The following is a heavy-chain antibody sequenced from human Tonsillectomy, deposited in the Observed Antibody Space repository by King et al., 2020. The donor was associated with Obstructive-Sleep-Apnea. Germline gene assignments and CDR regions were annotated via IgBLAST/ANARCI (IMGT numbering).Heavy chain of an antibody. D-gene: IGHD5-18*01. CDR1: GYTFTSYD. CDR2: MNPNSGNT. Sequence: VQLVQSGAEVKKPGASVKVSCKASGYTFTSYDINWVRQATGQGLEWMGWMNPNSGNTGYAQKFQGRVTMTRNISMTTAYMELRSLTSEDTAVYYCVRERGYPDYWGQGTLVTVSS. CDR3: VRERGYPDY. V-gene: IGHV1-8*01. J-gene: IGHJ4*02.